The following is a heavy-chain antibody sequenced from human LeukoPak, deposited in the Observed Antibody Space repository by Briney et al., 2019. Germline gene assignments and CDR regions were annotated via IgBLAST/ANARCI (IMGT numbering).Heavy chain of an antibody. CDR2: ISSSSSYI. CDR1: GFTFSSYS. D-gene: IGHD3-22*01. CDR3: AKDTINYYDSSGYEYYFDY. V-gene: IGHV3-21*04. J-gene: IGHJ4*02. Sequence: PGGSLRLSCAASGFTFSSYSMNWVRQAPGKGLEWASSISSSSSYIYYADSVKGRFTISRDNSKNTLYLQMNSLRAEDTAVYYCAKDTINYYDSSGYEYYFDYWGQGTLVTVSS.